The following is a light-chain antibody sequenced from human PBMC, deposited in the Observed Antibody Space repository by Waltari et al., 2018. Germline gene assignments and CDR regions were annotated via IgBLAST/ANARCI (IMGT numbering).Light chain of an antibody. CDR3: QQYGSSTYT. Sequence: ESVLTQSPGTLSLSPGERATISCRASQSVSSTYLAWYQQKPGQAPRLLIYGASSRATGIPDRFSGSGSGADFTLTISRLEPEDFAVYYCQQYGSSTYTFGQGTKLEIK. CDR1: QSVSSTY. J-gene: IGKJ2*01. V-gene: IGKV3-20*01. CDR2: GAS.